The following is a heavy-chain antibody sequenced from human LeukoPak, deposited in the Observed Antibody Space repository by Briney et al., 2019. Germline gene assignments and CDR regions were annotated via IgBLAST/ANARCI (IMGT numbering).Heavy chain of an antibody. CDR1: GGTFSSYT. V-gene: IGHV1-69*05. CDR3: ARVDGSVDS. CDR2: IIPIFGTA. J-gene: IGHJ4*02. Sequence: GASVKVSCKASGGTFSSYTINWVRQAPGQGLEWMGGIIPIFGTANYAQKFQGRITITKDTSISTVYMELSSLSSEDTAVYFCARVDGSVDSWGQGTLVTVSS. D-gene: IGHD3-22*01.